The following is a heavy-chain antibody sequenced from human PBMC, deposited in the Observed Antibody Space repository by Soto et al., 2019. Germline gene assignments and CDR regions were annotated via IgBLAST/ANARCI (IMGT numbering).Heavy chain of an antibody. CDR2: IIPIFGTA. Sequence: SVKVSCKASGGTFSSYAISWVRQAPGQGLEWMGGIIPIFGTANYAQKFQGGVTITADESTSTAYMELSSLGSEDTAVYYCARALGYSSNQNWFDPWGQGTLVTVSS. CDR3: ARALGYSSNQNWFDP. J-gene: IGHJ5*02. V-gene: IGHV1-69*13. D-gene: IGHD6-13*01. CDR1: GGTFSSYA.